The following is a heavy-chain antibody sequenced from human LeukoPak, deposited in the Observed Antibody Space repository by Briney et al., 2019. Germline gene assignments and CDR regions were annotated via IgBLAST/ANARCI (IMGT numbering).Heavy chain of an antibody. CDR1: GGSISSGGYY. CDR3: ARGRNYFGSGSSLAY. J-gene: IGHJ4*02. Sequence: PSETLSLTCTVSGGSISSGGYYWSWIRQPPGKGLEWIGEIIHTGTTNYSPSLKSRVTISIDTSMNQFSLKLSSVTAADTAVYYCARGRNYFGSGSSLAYWGQGTLVTVSS. V-gene: IGHV4-39*07. D-gene: IGHD3-10*01. CDR2: IIHTGTT.